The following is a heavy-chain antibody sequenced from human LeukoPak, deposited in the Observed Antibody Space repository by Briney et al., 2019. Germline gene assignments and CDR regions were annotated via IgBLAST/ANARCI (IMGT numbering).Heavy chain of an antibody. CDR2: IYYSGST. CDR3: ARGTRTSAWSGPYPTAAPFDY. CDR1: GGSISSSSYY. Sequence: SETLSLTCTVSGGSISSSSYYWGWIRQPPGKGLEWIGSIYYSGSTYYNPSLKSRFTISVDTSKNQFSLKLSSVTAADTAVYYCARGTRTSAWSGPYPTAAPFDYWGQGTLVTVSS. V-gene: IGHV4-39*07. D-gene: IGHD3-3*01. J-gene: IGHJ4*02.